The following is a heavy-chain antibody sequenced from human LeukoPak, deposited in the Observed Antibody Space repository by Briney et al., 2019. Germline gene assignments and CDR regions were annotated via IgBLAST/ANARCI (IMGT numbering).Heavy chain of an antibody. CDR1: GFTFSCYG. Sequence: PGGSLRLSCAASGFTFSCYGMNWVRQAPGKGLEWVSSISSSGNYIYYADSVKGRFTISRDNAKNSLSLQMNSLGAEDTAVYYCARDRVSMIRGVTALDYWGQGTLVTVSS. CDR2: ISSSGNYI. J-gene: IGHJ4*02. V-gene: IGHV3-21*01. D-gene: IGHD3-10*01. CDR3: ARDRVSMIRGVTALDY.